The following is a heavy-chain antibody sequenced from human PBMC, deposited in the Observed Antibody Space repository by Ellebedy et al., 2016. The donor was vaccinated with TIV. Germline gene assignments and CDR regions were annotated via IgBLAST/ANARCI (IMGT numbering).Heavy chain of an antibody. D-gene: IGHD2-15*01. CDR1: GFTFSSYE. Sequence: GGSLRLSCAASGFTFSSYEMNWVRQAPGKGLEWVSYISSSGSTIYYADSVKGRFTISRDNAKNSLYLQMNSLRAEDTAVYYCARDGSESEDCSGGSCYPFYYYYGMDVWGQGTTVTVSS. V-gene: IGHV3-48*03. J-gene: IGHJ6*02. CDR3: ARDGSESEDCSGGSCYPFYYYYGMDV. CDR2: ISSSGSTI.